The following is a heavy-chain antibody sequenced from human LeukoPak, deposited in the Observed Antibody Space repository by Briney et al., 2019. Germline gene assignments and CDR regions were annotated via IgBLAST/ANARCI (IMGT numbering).Heavy chain of an antibody. CDR3: AKAPPFTIFGVVIPYYYYGMDV. D-gene: IGHD3-3*01. J-gene: IGHJ6*02. V-gene: IGHV3-23*01. Sequence: GGSLRLSCAASGFTFSSYAMSWVRQAPGKGLEWVSAISGSGGSTYYADSVKGRFTISTDNSKNTLYLQMNSLRAEDTAVYYCAKAPPFTIFGVVIPYYYYGMDVWGQGTTVTVSS. CDR1: GFTFSSYA. CDR2: ISGSGGST.